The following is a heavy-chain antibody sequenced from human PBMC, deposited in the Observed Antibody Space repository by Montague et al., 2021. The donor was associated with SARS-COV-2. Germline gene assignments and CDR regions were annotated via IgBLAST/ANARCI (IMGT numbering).Heavy chain of an antibody. Sequence: ETLSLTCTVSGGSISSYYWSWIRQPPGKGLEWIGYIYYSGSTNYNPSLKSRVTISVDTSKNQFSLKLSSVTAADTAVYYCVRDLVAGGMDVWGQGTTVTVSS. D-gene: IGHD2-8*02. CDR2: IYYSGST. V-gene: IGHV4-59*01. CDR1: GGSISSYY. CDR3: VRDLVAGGMDV. J-gene: IGHJ6*02.